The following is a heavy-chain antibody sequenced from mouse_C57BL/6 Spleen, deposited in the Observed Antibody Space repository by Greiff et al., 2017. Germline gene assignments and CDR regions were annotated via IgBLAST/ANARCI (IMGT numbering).Heavy chain of an antibody. J-gene: IGHJ4*01. Sequence: VQLQESGAELVRPGASVTLSCKASGYTFTDYDMHLVKQTPVHGLEWIGAIDPETGGTAYNQKFKGKAILTADKSSSTAYMELRSLTSEVSAVYYCTRRVTTGAMDYWGQGTSVTVSS. CDR2: IDPETGGT. CDR1: GYTFTDYD. CDR3: TRRVTTGAMDY. V-gene: IGHV1-15*01. D-gene: IGHD2-2*01.